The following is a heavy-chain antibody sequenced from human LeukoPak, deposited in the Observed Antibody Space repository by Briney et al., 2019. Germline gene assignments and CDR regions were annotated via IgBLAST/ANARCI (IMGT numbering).Heavy chain of an antibody. J-gene: IGHJ4*02. Sequence: PGGSLRLSCAASGFTFSSYWMHWVRQAPGKGLVWVSRINSDGSTTSYADSVMGRFTISRDNSKNTLYLEMNSLRAEDTAVYYCAREMLRLNCGGDCYNDYWGQGTLVTVSS. CDR1: GFTFSSYW. V-gene: IGHV3-74*01. D-gene: IGHD2-21*02. CDR3: AREMLRLNCGGDCYNDY. CDR2: INSDGSTT.